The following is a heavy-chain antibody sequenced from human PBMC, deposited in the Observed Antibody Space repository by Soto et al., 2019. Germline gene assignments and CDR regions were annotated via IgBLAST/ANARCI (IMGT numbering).Heavy chain of an antibody. V-gene: IGHV4-59*01. CDR1: GGSISTYY. CDR3: ARLQAAAGDNDLTFDY. D-gene: IGHD6-13*01. CDR2: IYYSGST. Sequence: SETLSLTCTVSGGSISTYYWSWIRRPPGKGLEWIGYIYYSGSTNFNPSLKSRVTMSVDTSKKQFSLKLTSVTAADTAVYYCARLQAAAGDNDLTFDYWGQGTLVTVSS. J-gene: IGHJ4*02.